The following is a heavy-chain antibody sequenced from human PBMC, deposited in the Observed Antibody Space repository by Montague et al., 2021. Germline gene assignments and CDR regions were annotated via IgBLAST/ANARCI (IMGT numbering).Heavy chain of an antibody. D-gene: IGHD6-19*01. CDR1: GGTISRYY. CDR3: ARDFGRDISGRYWVIY. J-gene: IGHJ4*02. Sequence: SETLSLTCSVSGGTISRYYWRRIRSPHGTGLERTGYICDIRNTIYNPSPKSRVTISVDTSTNQFSLRLHSVSTADTAVYYCARDFGRDISGRYWVIYWGQVSLASVAS. V-gene: IGHV4-59*01. CDR2: ICDIRNT.